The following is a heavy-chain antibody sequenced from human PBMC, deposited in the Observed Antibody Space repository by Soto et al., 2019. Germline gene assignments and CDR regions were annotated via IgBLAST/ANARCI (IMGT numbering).Heavy chain of an antibody. V-gene: IGHV1-3*01. CDR2: INAGNGNT. Sequence: GASVKVSCKSFGYSFTSFDVHWVRQAPGQRLEWMGWINAGNGNTKYSQKFQGRVTITRDTSASTAYMELSSLRSEDTAVYYCARDRYSNYINWFDPWGQGTLVTVSS. J-gene: IGHJ5*02. CDR3: ARDRYSNYINWFDP. D-gene: IGHD4-4*01. CDR1: GYSFTSFD.